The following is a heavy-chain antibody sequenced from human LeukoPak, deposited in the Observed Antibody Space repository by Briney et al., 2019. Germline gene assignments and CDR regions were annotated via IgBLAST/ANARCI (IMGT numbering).Heavy chain of an antibody. D-gene: IGHD3-22*01. CDR1: GFTFSSYA. J-gene: IGHJ4*02. CDR3: AKGSLTYYYDSSGYYYFDY. CDR2: ISGSGGST. V-gene: IGHV3-23*01. Sequence: GGSLRLSCAASGFTFSSYAMSWVRQAPGKGLEWVSAISGSGGSTYYADSVRGRFNISRDNSKNTLYLQMNSLRAEDTAVYYCAKGSLTYYYDSSGYYYFDYWGQGTLVTVSS.